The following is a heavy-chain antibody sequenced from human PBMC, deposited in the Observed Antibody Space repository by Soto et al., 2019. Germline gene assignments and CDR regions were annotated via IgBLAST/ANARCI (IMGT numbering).Heavy chain of an antibody. D-gene: IGHD2-15*01. Sequence: SVKVSCKASGGTFSSYAISWVRQAPGQGLEWMGGIIPIFGTANYAQKFQGRVTITADESTSTAYMELSSLRSEDTAVYYCARSRGVVVAATFGWFDPWGQGTLVTSP. CDR2: IIPIFGTA. CDR1: GGTFSSYA. V-gene: IGHV1-69*13. CDR3: ARSRGVVVAATFGWFDP. J-gene: IGHJ5*02.